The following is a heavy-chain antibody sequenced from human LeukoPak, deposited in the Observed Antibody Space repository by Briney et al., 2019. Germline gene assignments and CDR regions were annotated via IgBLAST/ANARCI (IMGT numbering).Heavy chain of an antibody. D-gene: IGHD4-11*01. CDR1: GGSFSGYY. V-gene: IGHV4-34*01. CDR3: ARGPTTTVTNAYYYYMDV. Sequence: SETLSLTCVVYGGSFSGYYWSWIRQPPGKGLEWIGEIDHSGTTNYNPSLKSRVTISVDTSKNQFSLKLSSVTAADTAVYYCARGPTTTVTNAYYYYMDVWGKGTTVTVSS. J-gene: IGHJ6*03. CDR2: IDHSGTT.